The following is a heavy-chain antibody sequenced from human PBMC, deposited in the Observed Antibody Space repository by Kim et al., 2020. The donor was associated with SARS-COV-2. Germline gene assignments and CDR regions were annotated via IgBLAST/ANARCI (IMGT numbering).Heavy chain of an antibody. J-gene: IGHJ4*02. Sequence: GGSLRLSCAASGFSFRNYGMGWVRQVPGKGLEWVSLIVSSASNTYYADSVQGRFTISRDNSKNTLYLQMNSLRADDTAVYYCTKRLQEPSTMSLFDSWGQGALVTVSS. D-gene: IGHD3-22*01. V-gene: IGHV3-23*01. CDR3: TKRLQEPSTMSLFDS. CDR2: IVSSASNT. CDR1: GFSFRNYG.